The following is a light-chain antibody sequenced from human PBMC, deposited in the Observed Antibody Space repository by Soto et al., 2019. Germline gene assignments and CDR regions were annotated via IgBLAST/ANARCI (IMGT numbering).Light chain of an antibody. V-gene: IGKV1-33*01. J-gene: IGKJ1*01. CDR2: DAS. CDR1: QDINNY. CDR3: HQYHNLPRT. Sequence: DIQLTQSPSSLSASVGDRVTITCQASQDINNYLVWYQQKPGKAPKFLIFDASILETGVPSRFRGSGSGTDFTFTINSLQPEDIATDYCHQYHNLPRTFGQGTKVEIK.